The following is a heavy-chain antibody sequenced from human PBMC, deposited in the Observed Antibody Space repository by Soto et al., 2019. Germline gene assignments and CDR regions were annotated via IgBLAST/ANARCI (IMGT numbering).Heavy chain of an antibody. J-gene: IGHJ6*02. D-gene: IGHD6-13*01. V-gene: IGHV5-10-1*01. CDR1: GYSFTSYW. CDR3: ASAAAGTYYYYGMDV. Sequence: GDSRTISCQGSGYSFTSYWISWVRQLPGKGLEWMGRIDPSDSYTNYSPSFQGHGTISADKSISTAYLQWSSLKASDTAMYYCASAAAGTYYYYGMDVWGQGTTVTVSS. CDR2: IDPSDSYT.